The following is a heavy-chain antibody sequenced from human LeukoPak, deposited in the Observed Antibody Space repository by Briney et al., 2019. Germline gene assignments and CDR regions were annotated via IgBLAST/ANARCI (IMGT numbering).Heavy chain of an antibody. CDR1: GLGFSDYY. J-gene: IGHJ1*01. D-gene: IGHD4-17*01. Sequence: PGGSRRLSCAASGLGFSDYYVSWIRQAPGKGLQWVSYISSGGDIMHYAESVKGRFTSSRDNAKNSGYLEMHSLGAEDTAVYYCATNLIGAGAYFHPWGQGTLLTVPS. CDR2: ISSGGDIM. CDR3: ATNLIGAGAYFHP. V-gene: IGHV3-11*01.